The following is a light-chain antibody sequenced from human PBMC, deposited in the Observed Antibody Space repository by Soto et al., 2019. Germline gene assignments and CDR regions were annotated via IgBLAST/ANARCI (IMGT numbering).Light chain of an antibody. J-gene: IGKJ1*01. CDR2: KAS. V-gene: IGKV1-5*03. CDR1: QSISSW. CDR3: QQYNSYSPTWT. Sequence: EIQMTQSPSSLSASVGDRVTITCRASQSISSWLAWYQQKPGKAPKLLIYKASSLESGVPSRFSGSGSGTEFTLTISSLQPDDFATYYCQQYNSYSPTWTFGQGTKVDIK.